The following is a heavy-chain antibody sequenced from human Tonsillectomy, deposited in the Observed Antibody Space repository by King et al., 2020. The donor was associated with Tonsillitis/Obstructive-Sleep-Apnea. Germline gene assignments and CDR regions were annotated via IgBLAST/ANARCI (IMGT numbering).Heavy chain of an antibody. D-gene: IGHD2-8*01. J-gene: IGHJ4*02. CDR3: TSGAGCTLGRY. CDR2: TSGDGGIT. CDR1: GFTFDDSA. Sequence: VQLVESGGGVVQPGGSLRLSCAASGFTFDDSAMHWVRQAPGKGLEWVSLTSGDGGITYYADSVKGRFTIARDNSKNSLYLQMNTLKTEDTALYYCTSGAGCTLGRYWGQGTLVTVSS. V-gene: IGHV3-43*02.